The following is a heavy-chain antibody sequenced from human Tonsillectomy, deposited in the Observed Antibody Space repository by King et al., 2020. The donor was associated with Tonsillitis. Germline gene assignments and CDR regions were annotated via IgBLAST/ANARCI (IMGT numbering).Heavy chain of an antibody. Sequence: VQLVESGGGVVRPGGFLRLSCAASGFTFDEYGMSWVRQAPGKGLEWGSGINWNGGSTGYADSVKGRFTITRDNAKNSLYLQMNSLRAEDTALYYCARGYCSGGSCRDDAFDIWGQGTMVTVSS. V-gene: IGHV3-20*04. CDR1: GFTFDEYG. CDR2: INWNGGST. CDR3: ARGYCSGGSCRDDAFDI. D-gene: IGHD2-15*01. J-gene: IGHJ3*02.